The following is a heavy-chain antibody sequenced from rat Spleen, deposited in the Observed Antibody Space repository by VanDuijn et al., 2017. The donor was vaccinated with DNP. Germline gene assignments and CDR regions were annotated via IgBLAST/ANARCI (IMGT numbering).Heavy chain of an antibody. CDR1: GFTFSDYY. CDR3: ARLLAGRSYYFDY. Sequence: EVQLVESGGGLVQPGRSLKLSCAASGFTFSDYYMAWVRQAPKKGLEWVASITNEGSSTYFGDSGKGRFTISRDNAKSTLYLQMNSLRSEDTATYYCARLLAGRSYYFDYWGQGVMVTVSS. J-gene: IGHJ2*01. V-gene: IGHV5-22*01. D-gene: IGHD1-4*01. CDR2: ITNEGSST.